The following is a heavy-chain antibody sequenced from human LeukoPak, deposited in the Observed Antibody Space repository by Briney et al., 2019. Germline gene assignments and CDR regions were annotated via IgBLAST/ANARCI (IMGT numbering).Heavy chain of an antibody. Sequence: PSETLSLTCTVPGGSISSGGYYWSWIWQPAGKGLEWIGRVYTSGTTNYNPSLKSRVTISIDTSKNQFSLKLTSVTAADTAVYYCARGAGLIDYWGQGTLVTVSS. J-gene: IGHJ4*02. CDR1: GGSISSGGYY. CDR2: VYTSGTT. CDR3: ARGAGLIDY. V-gene: IGHV4-61*02. D-gene: IGHD6-13*01.